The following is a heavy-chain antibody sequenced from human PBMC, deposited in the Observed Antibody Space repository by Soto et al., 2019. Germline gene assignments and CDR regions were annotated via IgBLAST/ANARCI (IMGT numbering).Heavy chain of an antibody. CDR3: ARGYYYGSGSYYLDYYYYGMDV. CDR2: IYTSGST. V-gene: IGHV4-4*07. J-gene: IGHJ6*02. CDR1: GGSISSYY. D-gene: IGHD3-10*01. Sequence: SETLSLTCTVSGGSISSYYWSWIRQPAGKGLEWIGRIYTSGSTNYNPSLKSRVTMSVDTSKNQFSLKLSSVTAADTAVYYCARGYYYGSGSYYLDYYYYGMDVWGQGTTVTVSS.